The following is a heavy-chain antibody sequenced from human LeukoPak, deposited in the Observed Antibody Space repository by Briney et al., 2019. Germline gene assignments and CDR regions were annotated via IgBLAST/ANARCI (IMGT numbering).Heavy chain of an antibody. CDR3: ARTIAARQEDFDN. J-gene: IGHJ4*02. CDR2: INRSSGAI. Sequence: PGGSLRLSCEASGFTFTTYSMNWVRQAPRKGLEWVSYINRSSGAIFYADSVKGRFTISRDNAKSSLYLQMNSLRAEDTAVYYCARTIAARQEDFDNWGQGTLVTVSS. D-gene: IGHD6-6*01. V-gene: IGHV3-48*01. CDR1: GFTFTTYS.